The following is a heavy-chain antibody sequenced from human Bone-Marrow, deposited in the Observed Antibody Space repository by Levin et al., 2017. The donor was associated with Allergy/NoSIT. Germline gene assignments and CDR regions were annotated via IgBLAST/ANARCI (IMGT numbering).Heavy chain of an antibody. D-gene: IGHD2-15*01. CDR3: AKGYCSGGRPLCS. Sequence: GGSLRLSCAASGFTFSSYGMHWVRQAPGKGLEWVAVISYDGSNKYYADSVKGRFTISRDNSKNTLYLQMNSLRAEDTAVYYCAKGYCSGGRPLCSWGQGTLVTVSS. CDR2: ISYDGSNK. CDR1: GFTFSSYG. V-gene: IGHV3-30*18. J-gene: IGHJ5*02.